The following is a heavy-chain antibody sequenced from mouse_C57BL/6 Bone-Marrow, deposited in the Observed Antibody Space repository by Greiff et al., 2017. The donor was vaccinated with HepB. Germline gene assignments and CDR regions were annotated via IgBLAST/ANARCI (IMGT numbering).Heavy chain of an antibody. D-gene: IGHD2-4*01. J-gene: IGHJ2*01. CDR3: ARWKDYDYDEGDFDY. CDR2: IDPNSGGT. V-gene: IGHV1-72*01. CDR1: GYTFTSYW. Sequence: QVQLQQPGAELVKPGASVKLSCKASGYTFTSYWMHWVKQRPGRGLEWIGRIDPNSGGTKYNEKFKSKATLTVDKPSSTAYMQLSSLTSEDSAVYYWARWKDYDYDEGDFDYWGQGTTLTVSS.